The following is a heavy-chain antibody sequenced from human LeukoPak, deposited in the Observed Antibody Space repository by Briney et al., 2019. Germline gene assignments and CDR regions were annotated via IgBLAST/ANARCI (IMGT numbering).Heavy chain of an antibody. CDR3: AREDYGGNSVGY. J-gene: IGHJ4*02. Sequence: ASVKVSCKASGCTFTSYDINWVRQATGQGLEWMGWMNPNSGNTGYAQKFQGRVTMTRNTSISTAYMELSSLRSEDTAVYYCAREDYGGNSVGYWGQGTLVTVSS. D-gene: IGHD4-17*01. V-gene: IGHV1-8*01. CDR1: GCTFTSYD. CDR2: MNPNSGNT.